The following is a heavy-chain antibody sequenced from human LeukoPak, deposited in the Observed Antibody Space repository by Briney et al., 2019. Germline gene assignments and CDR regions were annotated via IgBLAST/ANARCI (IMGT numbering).Heavy chain of an antibody. CDR3: ARVSVVGAFDI. J-gene: IGHJ3*02. CDR1: GGSISSYY. CDR2: IYYSGST. D-gene: IGHD2-2*01. Sequence: SETRSLTCTVSGGSISSYYWSWIRQPPGKGLEWIGYIYYSGSTNYNPSLKSRVTISVDTSKNQFSLKLSSVTAADTAVYYCARVSVVGAFDIWGQGTMVTVSS. V-gene: IGHV4-59*01.